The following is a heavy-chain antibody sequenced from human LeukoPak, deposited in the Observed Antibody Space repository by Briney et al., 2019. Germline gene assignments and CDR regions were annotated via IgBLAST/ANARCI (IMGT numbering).Heavy chain of an antibody. CDR1: GYTFTNYG. CDR2: ISAYKGNT. J-gene: IGHJ4*02. CDR3: ARGNNVGPTNPFDY. V-gene: IGHV1-18*01. D-gene: IGHD1-26*01. Sequence: ASVKVSCKASGYTFTNYGISWVRQAPGQGLEWMGWISAYKGNTNYAQKLHGRVTVTTDTSTSTAYLELRSLRSDDTAVCYCARGNNVGPTNPFDYWGQGTLVTISS.